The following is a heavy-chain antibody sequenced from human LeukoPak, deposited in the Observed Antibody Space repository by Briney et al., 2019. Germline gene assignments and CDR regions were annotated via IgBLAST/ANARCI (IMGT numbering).Heavy chain of an antibody. CDR1: GGSISSYY. Sequence: PSETLSLTCTVSGGSISSYYWSWIRQPAGKGLEWIGSIYHSGSTHYNPSLESRVTISVDTSKNQFSLKMNSVTAADTAVYYCARRPNGFDIWGQGTMVTVSS. V-gene: IGHV4-4*07. J-gene: IGHJ3*02. CDR2: IYHSGST. CDR3: ARRPNGFDI.